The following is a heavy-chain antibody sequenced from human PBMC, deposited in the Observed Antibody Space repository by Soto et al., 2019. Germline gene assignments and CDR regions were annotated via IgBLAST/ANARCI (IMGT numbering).Heavy chain of an antibody. CDR2: ISGSGGST. CDR3: AKSPNFVVVEAINSYPPVTDV. J-gene: IGHJ6*04. Sequence: GGSLRLSCAASGFTFSSYAMSWVRQAPGKGLEWVSAISGSGGSTYYADSVKGRITISRDNSKSTLYLQMNSLRAEDTAVYYCAKSPNFVVVEAINSYPPVTDVWGKGTTVPVSS. CDR1: GFTFSSYA. V-gene: IGHV3-23*01. D-gene: IGHD2-15*01.